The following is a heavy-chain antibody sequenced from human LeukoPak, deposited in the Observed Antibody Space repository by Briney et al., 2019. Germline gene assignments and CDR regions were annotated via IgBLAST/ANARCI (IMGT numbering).Heavy chain of an antibody. CDR3: ARVQSYYYDSSGYYYDY. Sequence: GASVKVSCKASGYTFTSYDINWVRQATGQGLEWMGWMNPNSGNTGYAQKFQGRVTMTRNTSISTAYMELSSLRSEDTAVYYCARVQSYYYDSSGYYYDYWGQGTLVTVSS. V-gene: IGHV1-8*02. CDR1: GYTFTSYD. D-gene: IGHD3-22*01. CDR2: MNPNSGNT. J-gene: IGHJ4*02.